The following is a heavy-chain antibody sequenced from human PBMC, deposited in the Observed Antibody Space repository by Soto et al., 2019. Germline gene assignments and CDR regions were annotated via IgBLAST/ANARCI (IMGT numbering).Heavy chain of an antibody. CDR1: GFTFSSYW. V-gene: IGHV3-7*01. CDR3: AREGGITFGGVIFFY. J-gene: IGHJ4*02. CDR2: IKQDGSEK. D-gene: IGHD3-16*01. Sequence: PGGSLRLSCAASGFTFSSYWMSWVRQAPGKGLEWVANIKQDGSEKYYVDSVKGRFTISRDNAKNPLYLQMNSLRAEDTAVYYCAREGGITFGGVIFFYWGQGTLVTVSS.